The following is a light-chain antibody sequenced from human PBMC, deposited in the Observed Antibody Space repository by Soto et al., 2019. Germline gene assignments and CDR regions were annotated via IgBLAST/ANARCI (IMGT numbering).Light chain of an antibody. Sequence: EMCLTRSPGTLSLSTGERATLSCRPSQGVSSNYLAWYQQKPGQAPRLLIYGASSRATGIPDRFSGSGSGTDFTLTITRLEPEDFAVYFCQQYGNSRWTLGQGTKV. J-gene: IGKJ1*01. V-gene: IGKV3-20*01. CDR1: QGVSSNY. CDR2: GAS. CDR3: QQYGNSRWT.